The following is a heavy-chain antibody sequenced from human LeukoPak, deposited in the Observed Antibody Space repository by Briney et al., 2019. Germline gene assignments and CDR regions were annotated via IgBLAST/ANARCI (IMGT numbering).Heavy chain of an antibody. Sequence: ETLSLTCTVSGGSISSSSYYWGWVRQPPGKGLEWVSAISSSGVSTYYADSVKGRFTISRDNSKNTLYLQMNSLRAEDTAVYYCAKAPANYVDTAMGTFDYWGQGTLVTVSS. CDR3: AKAPANYVDTAMGTFDY. CDR1: GGSISSSSYY. D-gene: IGHD5-18*01. CDR2: ISSSGVST. V-gene: IGHV3-23*01. J-gene: IGHJ4*02.